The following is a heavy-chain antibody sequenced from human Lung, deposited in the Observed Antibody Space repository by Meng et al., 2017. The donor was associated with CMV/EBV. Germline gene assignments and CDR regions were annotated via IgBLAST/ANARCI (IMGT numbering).Heavy chain of an antibody. D-gene: IGHD3-3*01. J-gene: IGHJ6*02. CDR1: GYTFTGYY. CDR2: INPNSGGT. CDR3: AGGLYDFWSGYYYYVMDV. V-gene: IGHV1-2*02. Sequence: SVXVSXXASGYTFTGYYMHWVRQAPGQGLEWMGWINPNSGGTNYAQKFQGRVTMTRDTSISTAYMELSRLRSDDTAVYYCAGGLYDFWSGYYYYVMDVWGQGXTVTVSS.